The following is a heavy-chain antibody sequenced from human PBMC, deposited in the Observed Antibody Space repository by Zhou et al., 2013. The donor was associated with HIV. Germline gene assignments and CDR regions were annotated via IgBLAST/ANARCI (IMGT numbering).Heavy chain of an antibody. V-gene: IGHV1-69*12. Sequence: QVQLVQSGAEVKKPGSSVKVSCKASGGTFSSYAINWVRQAPGQGLEWMGGIIPMFGTAKYAQKFQGRVTITADESTSTAYMELSSLRSEDTAVYYCARAGATYVSSTWGYYGMDVWGQGTTVTVSS. D-gene: IGHD3-16*01. J-gene: IGHJ6*02. CDR1: GGTFSSYA. CDR2: IIPMFGTA. CDR3: ARAGATYVSSTWGYYGMDV.